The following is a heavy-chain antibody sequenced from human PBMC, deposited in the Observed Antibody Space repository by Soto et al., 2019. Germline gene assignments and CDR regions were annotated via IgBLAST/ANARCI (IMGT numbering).Heavy chain of an antibody. D-gene: IGHD4-17*01. CDR3: ARDGDGDYPVDY. V-gene: IGHV3-74*01. Sequence: EVQLVESGGGLAQPGESLRLSCAASGFTFSRYWMHWVRQGPGKGLVWVARITNDGRSTGYADSVKGRFTISRDNAKNTLYLQINSLTAEDTAVYYCARDGDGDYPVDYWGQGTLVTVSS. J-gene: IGHJ4*02. CDR1: GFTFSRYW. CDR2: ITNDGRST.